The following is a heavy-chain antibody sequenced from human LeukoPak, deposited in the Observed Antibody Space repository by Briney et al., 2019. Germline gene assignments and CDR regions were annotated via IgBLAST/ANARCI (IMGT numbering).Heavy chain of an antibody. Sequence: PETLCLSCAVYGGSFSGYYLSWIRQPPGKGLEWIGEINHSGSTNYNPSLKSRVTISVDTSKNQFSLKLSSVPAADTAVYYCARGGGIAVAEAIDYWGQGTLVTVSS. CDR3: ARGGGIAVAEAIDY. V-gene: IGHV4-34*01. D-gene: IGHD6-19*01. J-gene: IGHJ4*02. CDR2: INHSGST. CDR1: GGSFSGYY.